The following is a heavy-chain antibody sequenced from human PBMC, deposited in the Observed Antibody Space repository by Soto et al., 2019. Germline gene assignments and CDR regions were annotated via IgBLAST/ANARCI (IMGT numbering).Heavy chain of an antibody. CDR1: GFTFSSYW. CDR2: IKSDGSGT. J-gene: IGHJ1*01. D-gene: IGHD3-22*01. V-gene: IGHV3-74*01. CDR3: ARGDGDHYDVNGYLVRH. Sequence: EVQLVESGGGLVQPGESLTLSCAASGFTFSSYWMHWVRQAPGKGLVWVSRIKSDGSGTYYADSVKGRLTISRDNARNTLYLQMNSLRVEDTAVYFCARGDGDHYDVNGYLVRHWVQGTLVTVSS.